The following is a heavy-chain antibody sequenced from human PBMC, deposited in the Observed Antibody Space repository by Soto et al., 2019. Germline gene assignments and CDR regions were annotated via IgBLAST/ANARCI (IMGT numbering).Heavy chain of an antibody. D-gene: IGHD6-13*01. CDR3: ARESVVAAAFDY. CDR2: ISSSSSYI. V-gene: IGHV3-21*01. Sequence: PGGSLRLSCAASGFTFSSYSMNWVRQAPGKGLEWVSSISSSSSYIYYADSVKGRFTISRDNAKNSLYLQMNSLRAEDTAVYYCARESVVAAAFDYWGQGTLVTVSS. J-gene: IGHJ4*02. CDR1: GFTFSSYS.